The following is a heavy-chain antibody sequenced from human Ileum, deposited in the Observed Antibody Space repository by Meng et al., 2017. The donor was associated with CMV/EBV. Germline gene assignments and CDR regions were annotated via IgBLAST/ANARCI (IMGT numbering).Heavy chain of an antibody. J-gene: IGHJ4*02. CDR3: AKDLRRYDFWSGYYFDY. Sequence: SLKISCVASGFTFDDYAMHWVRQTPGKGLEWVAGINWNSADIGYADSVEGRFTISRDNAKNSLYLQMNSLRAEDTALYYCAKDLRRYDFWSGYYFDYWGQGTLVTVSS. V-gene: IGHV3-9*01. CDR1: GFTFDDYA. CDR2: INWNSADI. D-gene: IGHD3-3*01.